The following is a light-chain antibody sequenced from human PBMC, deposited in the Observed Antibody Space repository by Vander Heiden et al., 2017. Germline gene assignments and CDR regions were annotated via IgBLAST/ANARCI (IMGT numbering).Light chain of an antibody. V-gene: IGKV3-11*01. CDR2: DAS. CDR1: QSVSSY. Sequence: EIVLTQSPATLSLSPGERATLSCRASQSVSSYLAWYQQKPGQAPRLLIYDASNRATGITARGSGSGSGTDFTLTSSSLEPEDFAVYYFQQRSNWTFGQGTKVEIK. CDR3: QQRSNWT. J-gene: IGKJ1*01.